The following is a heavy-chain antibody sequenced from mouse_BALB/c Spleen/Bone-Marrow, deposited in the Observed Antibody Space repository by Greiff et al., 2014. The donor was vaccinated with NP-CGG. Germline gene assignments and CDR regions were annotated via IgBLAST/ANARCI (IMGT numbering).Heavy chain of an antibody. J-gene: IGHJ2*01. Sequence: VKLQESGAELMKPGASVKISCKATGYTFSSYWIEWIKQRPGHGLEWIGEILPGSVTTNYNGRFKGKATFTADTSPNAAYMQLSSLTSEDSAVYYCARDHFDHWGPGTTLTVSS. CDR1: GYTFSSYW. CDR3: ARDHFDH. V-gene: IGHV1-9*01. CDR2: ILPGSVTT.